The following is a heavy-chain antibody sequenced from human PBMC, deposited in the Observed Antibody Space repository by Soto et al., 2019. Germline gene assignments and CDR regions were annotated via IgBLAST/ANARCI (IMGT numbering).Heavy chain of an antibody. CDR3: ARDGLSSSSSFDY. CDR2: IYPGVSDT. V-gene: IGHV5-51*01. CDR1: GYSFTDYW. J-gene: IGHJ4*02. Sequence: GESLKISCKASGYSFTDYWIGWVRQMPGKGLEWMGIIYPGVSDTKYSPSFQGQVTMSADKSISTAYLQWNSLKASDTAMYYCARDGLSSSSSFDYWGQGTLVTVSS. D-gene: IGHD6-6*01.